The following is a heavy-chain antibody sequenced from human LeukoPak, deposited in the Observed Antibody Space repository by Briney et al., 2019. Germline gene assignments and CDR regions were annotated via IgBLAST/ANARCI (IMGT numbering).Heavy chain of an antibody. D-gene: IGHD4-11*01. Sequence: GGSLRLSCAASGFTFSSYAMSWVRQAPGKGLEWVSAISGSGGSTYYADSVKGRFTISRDNSKNTLYLQMNSLRAEDTAVYYCAKGHQKIKYSNYDYFDYWGQGTLVTVSS. CDR3: AKGHQKIKYSNYDYFDY. V-gene: IGHV3-23*01. CDR2: ISGSGGST. J-gene: IGHJ4*02. CDR1: GFTFSSYA.